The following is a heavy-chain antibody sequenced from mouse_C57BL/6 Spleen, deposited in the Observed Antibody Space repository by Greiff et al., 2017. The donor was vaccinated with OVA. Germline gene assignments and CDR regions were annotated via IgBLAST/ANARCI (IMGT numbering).Heavy chain of an antibody. Sequence: EVHLVESGGGLVKPGGSLKLSCAASGFTFSDYGMHWVRQAPEKGLEWVAYISSGSSTIYYAATVTGRFTISSDNATNTLFMQMTRLRSEDTAMYYCAREVDRRDAMDYWGQGTSVTVSS. J-gene: IGHJ4*01. CDR1: GFTFSDYG. V-gene: IGHV5-17*01. CDR3: AREVDRRDAMDY. CDR2: ISSGSSTI.